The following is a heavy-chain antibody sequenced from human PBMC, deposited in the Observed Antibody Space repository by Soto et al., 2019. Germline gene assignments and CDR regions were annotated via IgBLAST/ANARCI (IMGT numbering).Heavy chain of an antibody. D-gene: IGHD3-3*01. CDR2: INHSGST. V-gene: IGHV4-34*01. Sequence: PSETLSLTCTVSDGSLSSYYWSWIRQPPGKGLEWIGEINHSGSTNYNPSLKSRVTISVDTSKNQFSLKLSSVTAADTAVYYCARGRGPGFKITIFGVDYNWFDPWGQGTLVTVSS. CDR1: DGSLSSYY. CDR3: ARGRGPGFKITIFGVDYNWFDP. J-gene: IGHJ5*02.